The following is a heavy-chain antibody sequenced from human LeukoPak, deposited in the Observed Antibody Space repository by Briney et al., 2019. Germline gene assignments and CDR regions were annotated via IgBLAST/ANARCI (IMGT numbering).Heavy chain of an antibody. CDR2: IRSKAYGGTT. D-gene: IGHD3-3*01. V-gene: IGHV3-49*03. Sequence: GGSLRLSCTASGFTFGDYAMSWFRQAPGKGLEWVGFIRSKAYGGTTEYAASVKGRFTISRDDSKSIAYLQMNSLKTEDTAVYYCTRVIHRFLEWYPRPVGFDYWGQGTLVTVSS. CDR3: TRVIHRFLEWYPRPVGFDY. J-gene: IGHJ4*02. CDR1: GFTFGDYA.